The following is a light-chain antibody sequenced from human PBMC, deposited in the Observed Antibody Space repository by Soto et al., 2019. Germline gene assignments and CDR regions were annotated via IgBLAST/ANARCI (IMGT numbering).Light chain of an antibody. Sequence: QPVLTQSPSASASLGASVKLTCTLSSGHSSYAIAWHPKQPGKGPRYLMDLNNDGSHSKGDGIPDRFSGSSSGAERYLIISSLQSEDEADYYCQTWGTGFQVFGGGTKLTVL. CDR1: SGHSSYA. CDR2: LNNDGSH. J-gene: IGLJ2*01. CDR3: QTWGTGFQV. V-gene: IGLV4-69*01.